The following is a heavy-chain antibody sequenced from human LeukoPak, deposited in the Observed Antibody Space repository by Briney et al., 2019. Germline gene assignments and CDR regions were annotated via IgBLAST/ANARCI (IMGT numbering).Heavy chain of an antibody. J-gene: IGHJ4*02. Sequence: ASVKVSCKVSGYTLTELSMHWVRQAPGKGLEWMGGFDPEDGETIYAQKCQGRVTMTEDTSTDTAYMELSSLRSEDTAVYYCASRGSGSYILSFDYWGQGTLVTVSS. CDR2: FDPEDGET. CDR1: GYTLTELS. CDR3: ASRGSGSYILSFDY. D-gene: IGHD3-10*01. V-gene: IGHV1-24*01.